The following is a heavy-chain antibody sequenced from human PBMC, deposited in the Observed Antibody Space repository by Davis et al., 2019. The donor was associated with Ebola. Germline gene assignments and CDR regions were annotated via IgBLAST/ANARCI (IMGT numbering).Heavy chain of an antibody. CDR3: ARGGLRRSDYYFDY. CDR1: GSTFSSYS. J-gene: IGHJ4*02. CDR2: ISSSSSYI. V-gene: IGHV3-21*04. Sequence: PGGSLRLSCAASGSTFSSYSMNWVRQAPGKGLEWVSSISSSSSYIYYADSVKGRFTISRDNAKNTLYLQMNSLRAEDTAVYYCARGGLRRSDYYFDYWGQGTLVTVSS.